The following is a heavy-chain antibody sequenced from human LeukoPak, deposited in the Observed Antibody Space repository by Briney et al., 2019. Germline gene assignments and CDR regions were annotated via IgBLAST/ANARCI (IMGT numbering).Heavy chain of an antibody. V-gene: IGHV3-21*01. Sequence: PGGSLRLSCAASGFTFSSYSMNWVRQAPGKGLEWVSSISSSSYIYYADSVKGRFTISRDNAKNSLYLQMNSLRAEDTAVYYCARDLSDILTGYSHDAFDIWGQGTMVTVSS. CDR1: GFTFSSYS. CDR3: ARDLSDILTGYSHDAFDI. CDR2: ISSSSYI. D-gene: IGHD3-9*01. J-gene: IGHJ3*02.